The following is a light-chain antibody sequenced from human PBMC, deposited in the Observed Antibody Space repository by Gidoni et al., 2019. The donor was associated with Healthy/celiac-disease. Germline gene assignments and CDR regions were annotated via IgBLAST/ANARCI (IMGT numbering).Light chain of an antibody. CDR1: QGITIW. Sequence: DIQLTQSPSPVSASVGDSVPITCRASQGITIWLAWDQQKQGTAPKHLIYAASSLQSGVPSRFRGSGSETDFTLSVSSRQPEDFATYYCQLANSFPLTFXGXTKVEIK. CDR2: AAS. J-gene: IGKJ4*01. V-gene: IGKV1-12*01. CDR3: QLANSFPLT.